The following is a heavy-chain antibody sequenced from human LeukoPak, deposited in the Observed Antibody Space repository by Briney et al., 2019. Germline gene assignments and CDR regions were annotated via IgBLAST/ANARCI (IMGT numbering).Heavy chain of an antibody. CDR3: AKGYSVGATNLNFDY. D-gene: IGHD1-26*01. V-gene: IGHV3-23*01. Sequence: QSGGSLRLSCAASGFTFGMYAMSWVRQAPGKGLEWVSTLSGSGGSTYYADSVKGRFTISRDNSKNTLDLQMNSLRAEDTAVYYCAKGYSVGATNLNFDYWGQGTLVTVSS. CDR1: GFTFGMYA. CDR2: LSGSGGST. J-gene: IGHJ4*02.